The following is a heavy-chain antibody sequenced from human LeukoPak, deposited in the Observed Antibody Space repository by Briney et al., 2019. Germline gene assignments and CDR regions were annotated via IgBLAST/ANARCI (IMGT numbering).Heavy chain of an antibody. CDR2: ISYDGSNK. CDR1: GFTFSSYA. Sequence: GGSLRLSCAASGFTFSSYAMHWVRQAPGKGLEWVALISYDGSNKYYADSVKGRFTISRDNSKNTLYLQMNSLRVEDTAVYYCARTLGDWGQGTLVTVSS. J-gene: IGHJ4*02. CDR3: ARTLGD. D-gene: IGHD1-26*01. V-gene: IGHV3-30-3*01.